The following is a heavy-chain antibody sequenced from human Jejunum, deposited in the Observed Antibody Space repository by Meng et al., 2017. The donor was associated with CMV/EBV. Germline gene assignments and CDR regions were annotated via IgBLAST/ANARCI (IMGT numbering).Heavy chain of an antibody. CDR2: VYYSGTT. Sequence: TFSGDSISSYFWTWIRQPPGKGLEWIGYVYYSGTTTYNPSLRSRVAISIDTSKNQFSLKVNSLTAADTAVYYCARRWEGNTWFDYWGQGILVTVSS. D-gene: IGHD1-26*01. CDR3: ARRWEGNTWFDY. V-gene: IGHV4-59*01. J-gene: IGHJ4*02. CDR1: GDSISSYF.